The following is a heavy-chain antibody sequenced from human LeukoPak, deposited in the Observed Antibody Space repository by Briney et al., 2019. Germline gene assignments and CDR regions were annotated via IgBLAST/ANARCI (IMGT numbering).Heavy chain of an antibody. CDR2: IYWDDDK. Sequence: EYGPTLVNPTQTLTLTCTFSGFSLSTSGEGVGLIRQPPGKALKSLAPIYWDDDKRYSPSLKSRLTITTDTSKNQVVLTMTNMDPVDTATYYCAHSEGAAAADYWGQGTLVTVSS. J-gene: IGHJ4*02. CDR3: AHSEGAAAADY. CDR1: GFSLSTSGEG. V-gene: IGHV2-5*02. D-gene: IGHD6-13*01.